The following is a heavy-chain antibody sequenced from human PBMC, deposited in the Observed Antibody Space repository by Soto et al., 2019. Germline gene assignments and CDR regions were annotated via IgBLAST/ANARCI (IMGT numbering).Heavy chain of an antibody. J-gene: IGHJ4*02. D-gene: IGHD1-26*01. CDR1: GGSISSSTYY. Sequence: PSETLSLTCTVSGGSISSSTYYWGWVRQPPGKGLEWITTIYYSGYPYYNPSLKSRVTISVDTSKNQFSLKLGSVTAANTAVYYCARLSSGSYDYWGQGTLVTVSS. CDR3: ARLSSGSYDY. CDR2: IYYSGYP. V-gene: IGHV4-39*01.